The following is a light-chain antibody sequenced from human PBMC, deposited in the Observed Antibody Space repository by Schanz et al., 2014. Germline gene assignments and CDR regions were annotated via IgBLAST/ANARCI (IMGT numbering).Light chain of an antibody. CDR3: MQTLQTPRT. V-gene: IGKV2-28*01. CDR2: LGS. J-gene: IGKJ2*01. CDR1: QSLLHSNGKNF. Sequence: EILMTQSPLSLPVPPGESASISCRSSQSLLHSNGKNFLDWYLQKPGQSPQLLIYLGSNRASGVPDRFSGSGSGTDFTLKISRVEAEDVGVYYCMQTLQTPRTFGQGTKLEIK.